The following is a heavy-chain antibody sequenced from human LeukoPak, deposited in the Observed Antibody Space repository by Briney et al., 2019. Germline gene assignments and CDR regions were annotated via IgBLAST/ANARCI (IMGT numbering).Heavy chain of an antibody. D-gene: IGHD3-3*01. CDR3: ARRKGYYDARDAFDI. J-gene: IGHJ3*02. CDR1: GGSISSYY. Sequence: SENLSLNCTVSGGSISSYYWSWIRQPPGKGLEWIGYIYYSGSTNYNPSLKSRVTISVDTSKNQFSLKLSSVPAADTAVYYCARRKGYYDARDAFDIWGQGTMVTVSS. V-gene: IGHV4-59*08. CDR2: IYYSGST.